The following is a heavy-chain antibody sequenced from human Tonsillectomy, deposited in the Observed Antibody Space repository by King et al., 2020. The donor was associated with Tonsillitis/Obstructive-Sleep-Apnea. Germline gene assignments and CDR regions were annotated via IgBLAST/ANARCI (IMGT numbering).Heavy chain of an antibody. J-gene: IGHJ4*01. V-gene: IGHV3-15*07. D-gene: IGHD4-17*01. Sequence: VQLVESGGGLVEPGGSLTISCAASGFTFNDAWMNWVRQAPGQGLECVGRIKSKTDGGTTSYAAPVNGRFTISRDDSNNTLFLLMNSLKTEDTAVYYCTAEPATTVTNWGHGTLVTVSS. CDR2: IKSKTDGGTT. CDR3: TAEPATTVTN. CDR1: GFTFNDAW.